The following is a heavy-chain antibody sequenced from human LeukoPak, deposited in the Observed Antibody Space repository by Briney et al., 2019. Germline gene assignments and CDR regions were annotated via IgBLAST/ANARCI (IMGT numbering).Heavy chain of an antibody. V-gene: IGHV1-18*01. CDR2: ISAYNGNT. CDR1: GGTFSSYA. Sequence: ASVKVSCKASGGTFSSYAISWVRQAPGQGLEWMGWISAYNGNTNYAQKLQGRVTMTTDTSTSTAYMELRSLRSDDTAVYYCARVDCSSTSCYAGSFDYWGQGTLVTVSS. J-gene: IGHJ4*02. D-gene: IGHD2-2*01. CDR3: ARVDCSSTSCYAGSFDY.